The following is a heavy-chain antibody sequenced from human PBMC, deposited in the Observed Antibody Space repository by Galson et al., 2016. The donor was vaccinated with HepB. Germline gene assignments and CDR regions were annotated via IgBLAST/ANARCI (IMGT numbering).Heavy chain of an antibody. CDR3: ARTSQPSWGFEAYSFNGMDV. CDR1: GFSLSSSGIC. D-gene: IGHD1-26*01. J-gene: IGHJ6*02. Sequence: PALVKPTQTLTLTCTFSGFSLSSSGICVTWIRQPPGKALEWLALIDWDDEKYYSTSLKTRLTISKDTSKNQVVLRMTNMDPADTATYYCARTSQPSWGFEAYSFNGMDVWGQGTTVTVSS. V-gene: IGHV2-70*13. CDR2: IDWDDEK.